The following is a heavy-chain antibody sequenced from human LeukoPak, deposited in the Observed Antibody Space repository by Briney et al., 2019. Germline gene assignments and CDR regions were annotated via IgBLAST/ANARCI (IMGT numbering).Heavy chain of an antibody. Sequence: GGSLRLSCAASGFTFSNYATHWVRQAPGKGLEWVTVISYDGSNKYYADSVKGRFTISRDNSKNTLYLQMNSLRAEDTAVYYCARDSGFSGTQRGEYWGQGTLVTVSS. V-gene: IGHV3-30*04. CDR1: GFTFSNYA. CDR3: ARDSGFSGTQRGEY. J-gene: IGHJ4*02. D-gene: IGHD2/OR15-2a*01. CDR2: ISYDGSNK.